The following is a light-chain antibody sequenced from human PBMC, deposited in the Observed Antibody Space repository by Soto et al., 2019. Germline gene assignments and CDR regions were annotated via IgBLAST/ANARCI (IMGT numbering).Light chain of an antibody. J-gene: IGLJ2*01. CDR2: EGD. Sequence: QSALTQPASVSGSPGQSITISCTGTTSDVGSYNLVSWYQQYPGIAPKLMIYEGDKRPSGASDRFSGSKSGNTAYLTISGLQAEDEADYYCCSYAGSPTFVLFGGGTKVTVL. CDR1: TSDVGSYNL. CDR3: CSYAGSPTFVL. V-gene: IGLV2-23*03.